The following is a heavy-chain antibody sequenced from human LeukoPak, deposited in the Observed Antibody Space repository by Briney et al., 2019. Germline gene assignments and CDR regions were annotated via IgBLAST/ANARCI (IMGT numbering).Heavy chain of an antibody. Sequence: ESGPTRVNPTQTLTLTCTFSGFSLSTSGVGVGWIRQPPGKALEWLALIYWDDDKRYSPSLKSRLTITKDTSKNPVVLTMTNMDPVDTATYYCAHRLPSGLFDYWGQGTLVTVSS. CDR3: AHRLPSGLFDY. D-gene: IGHD3-10*01. CDR2: IYWDDDK. CDR1: GFSLSTSGVG. J-gene: IGHJ4*02. V-gene: IGHV2-5*02.